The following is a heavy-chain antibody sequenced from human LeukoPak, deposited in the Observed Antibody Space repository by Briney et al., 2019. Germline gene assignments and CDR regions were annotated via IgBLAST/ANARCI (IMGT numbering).Heavy chain of an antibody. Sequence: SQTLSLTCAISGDSVSSNSAAWNWVRQSPSRGLGWLGRTYYRSKWYYDYAVSVKSRITINPDTSKNQFSLQLSSVTPEDTAVYYCARVSYMGGAWYGTFDIWGQGTMVTVSS. J-gene: IGHJ3*02. CDR1: GDSVSSNSAA. CDR3: ARVSYMGGAWYGTFDI. D-gene: IGHD6-19*01. V-gene: IGHV6-1*01. CDR2: TYYRSKWYY.